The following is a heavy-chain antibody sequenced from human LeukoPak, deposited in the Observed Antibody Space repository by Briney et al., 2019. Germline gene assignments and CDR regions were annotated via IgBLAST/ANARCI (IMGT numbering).Heavy chain of an antibody. CDR3: AKDRGNSLHYFDY. V-gene: IGHV3-9*01. J-gene: IGHJ4*02. CDR1: GFTFDDYA. D-gene: IGHD2/OR15-2a*01. Sequence: GGSLRLSCAASGFTFDDYAMHWVRQTPGKGLEWVSGITWNSGYIAYADSVKGRFTISRDNVQNSLYLQMSSLRAEDTAFYYCAKDRGNSLHYFDYWGQGTLVTVSS. CDR2: ITWNSGYI.